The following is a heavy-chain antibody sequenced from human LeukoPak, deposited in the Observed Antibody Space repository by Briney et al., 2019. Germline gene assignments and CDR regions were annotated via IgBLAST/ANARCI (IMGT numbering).Heavy chain of an antibody. J-gene: IGHJ4*02. CDR2: ISYDGSNN. CDR1: GFTFSSYA. D-gene: IGHD5-12*01. Sequence: GGSLRLSCAASGFTFSSYAMHWVRQAPGKGLEWVAVISYDGSNNYYADSVKGRFTISRDNSKNTLYLQMNGLRAEDTAVYYCARDSSGYDFPPAPFDYWGQGTLVTVSS. V-gene: IGHV3-30-3*01. CDR3: ARDSSGYDFPPAPFDY.